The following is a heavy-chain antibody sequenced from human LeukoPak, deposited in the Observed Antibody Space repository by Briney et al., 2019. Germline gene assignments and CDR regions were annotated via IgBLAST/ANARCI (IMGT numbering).Heavy chain of an antibody. CDR2: IYYSGST. CDR3: ARGIIVGATWGENDNWFDP. J-gene: IGHJ5*02. Sequence: SETLSLTCTVSGGSISSSSYYWGWIRQPPGKGLEWIGSIYYSGSTYYNPSLKRRVTISVDTSKNQFPLKLSSVTAADTAVYYCARGIIVGATWGENDNWFDPWGQGTLVTVSS. CDR1: GGSISSSSYY. V-gene: IGHV4-39*06. D-gene: IGHD1-26*01.